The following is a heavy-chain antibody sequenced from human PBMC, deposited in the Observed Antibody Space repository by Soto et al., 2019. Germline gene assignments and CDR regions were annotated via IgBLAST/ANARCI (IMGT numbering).Heavy chain of an antibody. CDR2: ISYDGSNK. Sequence: QVQLVESGGGVVQPGRSLRLSCAASGFTFSSYGMHWVRQAPGKGLEWVAVISYDGSNKYYADSVKGRFTISRDNSKNTLYLQMNSLRAEDTAVYYCAKDPAYSGSYFDYWGQGTLVTVSS. D-gene: IGHD1-26*01. CDR1: GFTFSSYG. J-gene: IGHJ4*02. V-gene: IGHV3-30*18. CDR3: AKDPAYSGSYFDY.